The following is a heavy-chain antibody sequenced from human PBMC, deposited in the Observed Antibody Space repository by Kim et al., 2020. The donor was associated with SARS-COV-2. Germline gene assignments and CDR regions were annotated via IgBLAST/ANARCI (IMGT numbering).Heavy chain of an antibody. D-gene: IGHD1-26*01. Sequence: SETLSLTCAVYGGSFSGYYWSWIRQPPGKGLEWIGEINHSGSTNYNPSLKSRVTISVDTSKNQFSLKLSSVTAADTAVYYCARDIRYRGIDYWGQGTLVT. CDR2: INHSGST. J-gene: IGHJ4*02. CDR1: GGSFSGYY. V-gene: IGHV4-34*01. CDR3: ARDIRYRGIDY.